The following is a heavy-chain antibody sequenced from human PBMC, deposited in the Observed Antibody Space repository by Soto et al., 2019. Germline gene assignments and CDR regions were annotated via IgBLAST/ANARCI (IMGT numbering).Heavy chain of an antibody. Sequence: GGSLRLSCAASGFTFSSYGMHWVRQAPGKGLEWVAVISYDGSNKYYADSVKGRFTISRDNSKNTLYLQMNSLRAEDTAVYYCAKDHDYYDSSGYYWGQGTLVTVS. J-gene: IGHJ4*02. CDR3: AKDHDYYDSSGYY. D-gene: IGHD3-22*01. CDR1: GFTFSSYG. V-gene: IGHV3-30*18. CDR2: ISYDGSNK.